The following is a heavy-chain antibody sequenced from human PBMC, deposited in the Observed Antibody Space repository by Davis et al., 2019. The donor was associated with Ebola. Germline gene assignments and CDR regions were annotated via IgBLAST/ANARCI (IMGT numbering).Heavy chain of an antibody. V-gene: IGHV4-4*02. CDR3: ARGGTYYYGSGSYRLFDY. CDR1: GGSITSSKW. D-gene: IGHD3-10*01. J-gene: IGHJ4*02. CDR2: IYHSGST. Sequence: PSETLSLTCAVSGGSITSSKWWSWVRQPPGKGLEWIGEIYHSGSTNYNPSLKSRVTISVDTSKNQFSLKLSSVTAADTAVYYCARGGTYYYGSGSYRLFDYWGQGTLVTVSS.